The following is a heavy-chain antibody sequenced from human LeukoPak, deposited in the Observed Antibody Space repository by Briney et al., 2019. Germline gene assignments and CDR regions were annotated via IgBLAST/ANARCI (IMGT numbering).Heavy chain of an antibody. CDR1: GFTFDDYA. Sequence: PGRSLRLSCAASGFTFDDYAMHWVRQAPGKGLEWVSGISWNSGSIGYADSVKGRFTLSRDNAKNSLYLQMNSLRAEDTALYYCAKATEDIVVVPAAMRGYYYYMDVWGKGTTVTVSS. CDR3: AKATEDIVVVPAAMRGYYYYMDV. D-gene: IGHD2-2*01. J-gene: IGHJ6*03. V-gene: IGHV3-9*01. CDR2: ISWNSGSI.